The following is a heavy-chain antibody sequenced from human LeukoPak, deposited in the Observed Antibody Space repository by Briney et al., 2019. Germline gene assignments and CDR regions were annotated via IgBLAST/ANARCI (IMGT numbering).Heavy chain of an antibody. CDR2: ISGSGGST. J-gene: IGHJ4*02. CDR1: GFTFSSYA. D-gene: IGHD5-12*01. Sequence: GGSLRLSCAASGFTFSSYAMSWVRQAPGKGLEWVSAISGSGGSTYYADSVKGRFTISRDNSKNTLYLQMNSLRAEDTAVYYCANTEGSSSRWLRLGGYDDSDGDYWGQGTLVTVSS. V-gene: IGHV3-23*01. CDR3: ANTEGSSSRWLRLGGYDDSDGDY.